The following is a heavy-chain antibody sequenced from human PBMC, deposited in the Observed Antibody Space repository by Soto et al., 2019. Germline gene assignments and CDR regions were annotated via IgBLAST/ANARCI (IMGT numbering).Heavy chain of an antibody. J-gene: IGHJ4*02. V-gene: IGHV3-33*01. D-gene: IGHD5-12*01. CDR2: IWYDGSNK. CDR3: ARTMATIRGAFDY. Sequence: PGGSLRLSCAASGFTFSSYGMHWVRQAPGKGLEWVAVIWYDGSNKYYADSVKGRFTISRDNSKNTLYLQMNSLRAEDTAVYYCARTMATIRGAFDYWGQGTLVTVSS. CDR1: GFTFSSYG.